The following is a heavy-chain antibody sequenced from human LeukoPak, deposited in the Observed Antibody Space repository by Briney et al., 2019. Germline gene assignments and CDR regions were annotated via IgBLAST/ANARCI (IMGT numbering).Heavy chain of an antibody. CDR3: ARARCDSSGYYVGPLDY. D-gene: IGHD3-22*01. V-gene: IGHV1-69*01. J-gene: IGHJ4*02. CDR1: GGTFSSYA. CDR2: IIPIFGTA. Sequence: SVKVSCKASGGTFSSYAISWVRQAPGQGLEWMGGIIPIFGTANYAQKFQGRVTITADESTSTAYMELSSLRSEDTAVYYCARARCDSSGYYVGPLDYWGQGTLVTVSS.